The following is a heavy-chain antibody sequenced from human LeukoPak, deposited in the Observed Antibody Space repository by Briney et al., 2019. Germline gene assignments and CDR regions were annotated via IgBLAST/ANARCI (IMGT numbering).Heavy chain of an antibody. J-gene: IGHJ3*02. D-gene: IGHD1-26*01. V-gene: IGHV3-30*02. CDR3: AKARRWELLYAFDI. Sequence: GGSLRLSCAASGFTFSSYGMHWVRQAPGKGLEWVAFIRYDGSNKYYADSVKGRFTISRDNSKNTLYLQMNSLRAEDTAVYYCAKARRWELLYAFDIWGQGTMVTVSS. CDR1: GFTFSSYG. CDR2: IRYDGSNK.